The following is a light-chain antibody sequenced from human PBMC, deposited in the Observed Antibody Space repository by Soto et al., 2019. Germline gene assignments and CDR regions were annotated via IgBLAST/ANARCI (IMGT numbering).Light chain of an antibody. Sequence: QSVLTQPPSASGTPGQRVTISCSGSNSNLGSNPVNWYHQLPGTAPKLLIYSXXXXXXXXXXXXXXSKSGTSASLAISGLXXEDXAXXYCSAWDDSLYGPVFGGGTKLTVL. V-gene: IGLV1-44*01. CDR3: SAWDDSLYGPV. CDR1: NSNLGSNP. J-gene: IGLJ2*01. CDR2: SXX.